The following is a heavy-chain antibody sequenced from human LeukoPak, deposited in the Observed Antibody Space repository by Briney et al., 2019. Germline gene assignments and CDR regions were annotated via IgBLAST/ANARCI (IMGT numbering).Heavy chain of an antibody. D-gene: IGHD3-10*01. CDR3: ARVSYYLYYFDY. J-gene: IGHJ4*02. CDR1: GGSISSSNW. CDR2: IYHSGST. Sequence: PSETLSLTCAVSGGSISSSNWWSWVRQPPGKGLEWIGEIYHSGSTNYNPSLKSRVTISVDKSKNQFSLNLSSVTAADTAVYYCARVSYYLYYFDYWGQGTLVTVSS. V-gene: IGHV4-4*02.